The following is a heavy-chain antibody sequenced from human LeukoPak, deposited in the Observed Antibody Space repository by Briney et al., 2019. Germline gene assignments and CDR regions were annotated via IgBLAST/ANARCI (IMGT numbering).Heavy chain of an antibody. CDR3: ARATYSTSHFSYYFDY. CDR1: GFTLSSYA. J-gene: IGHJ4*02. CDR2: ISYDGTNK. D-gene: IGHD6-6*01. V-gene: IGHV3-30-3*01. Sequence: QPGGSLRLSCAASGFTLSSYAMHWVRQAPGKGLKWVAVISYDGTNKYYADSVRGRFTISRDNSKNTLYLQMNSLKVDDTAVYYCARATYSTSHFSYYFDYWGQGTLVTVSS.